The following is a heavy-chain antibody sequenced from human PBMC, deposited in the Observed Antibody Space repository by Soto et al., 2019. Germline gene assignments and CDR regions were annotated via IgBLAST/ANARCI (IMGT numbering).Heavy chain of an antibody. CDR3: ARGLYYYDSSARFWFDP. CDR1: GGSISSYY. J-gene: IGHJ5*02. D-gene: IGHD3-22*01. CDR2: IYYSGST. V-gene: IGHV4-59*01. Sequence: SETLSLTCTVSGGSISSYYWSWIRQPPGKGLEWIGYIYYSGSTNYNPPLKSRVTISVDTSKNQFSLKLSSVTAADTAVYYCARGLYYYDSSARFWFDPWGQGTLVTVSS.